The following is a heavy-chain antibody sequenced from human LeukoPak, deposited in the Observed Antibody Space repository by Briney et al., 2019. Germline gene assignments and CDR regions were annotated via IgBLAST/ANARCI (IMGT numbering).Heavy chain of an antibody. D-gene: IGHD3-10*01. CDR2: FDPEDGET. V-gene: IGHV1-24*01. CDR3: ATAKARGGKFGELYN. J-gene: IGHJ1*01. CDR1: GYTLTELS. Sequence: ASVKVSCKVSGYTLTELSIHWVRQAPGKGLEWMGGFDPEDGETIYAQKFQGRVTMTEDTSTDTAYMELSSLRSEDTAVYYCATAKARGGKFGELYNWGQGTLVTVSS.